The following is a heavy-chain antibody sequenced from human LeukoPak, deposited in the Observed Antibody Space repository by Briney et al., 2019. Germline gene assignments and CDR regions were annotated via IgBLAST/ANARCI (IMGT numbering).Heavy chain of an antibody. Sequence: GGSLRLSCAASGFTFSSYSMNWVRQAPGEGLEWVSSISSSSSYIYYADSVKGRFTISRDNAKNSLYLQMNSLRAEDTAVYYCASAGTTGTKGMDVWGKGTTVTVSS. CDR2: ISSSSSYI. V-gene: IGHV3-21*01. D-gene: IGHD1-1*01. CDR3: ASAGTTGTKGMDV. J-gene: IGHJ6*04. CDR1: GFTFSSYS.